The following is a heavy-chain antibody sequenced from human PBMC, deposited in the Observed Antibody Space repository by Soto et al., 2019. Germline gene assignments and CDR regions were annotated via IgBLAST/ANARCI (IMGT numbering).Heavy chain of an antibody. V-gene: IGHV4-39*07. J-gene: IGHJ5*02. Sequence: PSETLSLTCTVSGGSISSSSYYWGWIRQPPGKGLEWIGSIYYSGSTYYNPSLKSRVTISVDTSKNQFSLKLSSVTAVDTAVYYCAKVGGTTRGPWFDPWGQGTLVTVSS. CDR1: GGSISSSSYY. CDR2: IYYSGST. CDR3: AKVGGTTRGPWFDP. D-gene: IGHD1-7*01.